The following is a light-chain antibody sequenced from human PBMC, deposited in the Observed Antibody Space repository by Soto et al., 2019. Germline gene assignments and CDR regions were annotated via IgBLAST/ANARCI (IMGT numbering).Light chain of an antibody. CDR1: SSNIGAIYD. Sequence: QSALTQPPSVSGAPGQRVTISCTGSSSNIGAIYDVHWYQQLPGTAPKLLIYGNSNRPSGVPDRFSGSKSGTSASLAITGLRAADEADYYCQSYDSSLSGVVFGGGTKLTVL. CDR3: QSYDSSLSGVV. J-gene: IGLJ2*01. V-gene: IGLV1-40*01. CDR2: GNS.